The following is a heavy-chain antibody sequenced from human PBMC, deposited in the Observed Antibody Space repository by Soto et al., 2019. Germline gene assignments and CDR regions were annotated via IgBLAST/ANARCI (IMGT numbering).Heavy chain of an antibody. V-gene: IGHV4-39*01. CDR3: ARRHYYYGMDV. Sequence: PSETLSLTCTVSGGSISSSSYYWGWIRQPPGKGLEWIGSIYYSGSTYYNPSLKSRVTISVDTSKNQFSLKLSSVTAADKAVYYCARRHYYYGMDVWGQGTTVTVSS. CDR2: IYYSGST. J-gene: IGHJ6*02. CDR1: GGSISSSSYY.